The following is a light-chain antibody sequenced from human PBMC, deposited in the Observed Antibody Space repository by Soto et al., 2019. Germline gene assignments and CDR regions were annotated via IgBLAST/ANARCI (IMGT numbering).Light chain of an antibody. J-gene: IGKJ1*01. Sequence: DIPMTQSPSAMSASVGDRVTITCRASQGINNYLAWLQQRPGKLPKRLIFAASSLETGVPSRFSGSGSGTEFNLTISNLQPEDFASYSCLQHKSFPWTFGQGTKVEVK. CDR3: LQHKSFPWT. CDR1: QGINNY. V-gene: IGKV1-17*03. CDR2: AAS.